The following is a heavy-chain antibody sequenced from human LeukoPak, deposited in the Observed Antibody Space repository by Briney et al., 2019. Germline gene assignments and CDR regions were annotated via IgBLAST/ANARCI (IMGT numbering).Heavy chain of an antibody. Sequence: ASVKVSCEASGYTFTSYGISWVRQAPGQGLEWMGWISAYNGNTNYAQKLQGRVTMTTDTSTSTAYMELRSLRSDDTAVYYCARVSPAGGYYYDSSGYSLYYFDYWGQGTLVTVSS. CDR1: GYTFTSYG. J-gene: IGHJ4*02. V-gene: IGHV1-18*01. CDR2: ISAYNGNT. CDR3: ARVSPAGGYYYDSSGYSLYYFDY. D-gene: IGHD3-22*01.